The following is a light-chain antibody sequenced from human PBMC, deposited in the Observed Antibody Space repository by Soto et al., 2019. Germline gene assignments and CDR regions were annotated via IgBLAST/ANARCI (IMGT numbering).Light chain of an antibody. CDR1: SSDVGGYNY. V-gene: IGLV2-14*01. J-gene: IGLJ1*01. CDR3: SSYTSSSTLYV. Sequence: QSALTQPACVSGSPGQSMTISCTGTSSDVGGYNYVSWYQQHPGKAPKLMIYEVSNRPSGVSNRFSGSKSGNTASLTISGLQAEDEADYYCSSYTSSSTLYVFGTGTKATVL. CDR2: EVS.